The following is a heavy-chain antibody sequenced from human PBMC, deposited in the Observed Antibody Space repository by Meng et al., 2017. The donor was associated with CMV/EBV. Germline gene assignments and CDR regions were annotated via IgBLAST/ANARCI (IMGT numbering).Heavy chain of an antibody. V-gene: IGHV1-69*05. CDR1: GGTFSSYA. Sequence: SVKVSCKASGGTFSSYAISWVRQAPGQGLEWMGGIIPIFGTANYAQKFQGRVTITTDESTSTAYMELSSLRSEDTAVYYCAREDYGYYGMDVWGQGTTVTVSS. CDR3: AREDYGYYGMDV. J-gene: IGHJ6*02. CDR2: IIPIFGTA.